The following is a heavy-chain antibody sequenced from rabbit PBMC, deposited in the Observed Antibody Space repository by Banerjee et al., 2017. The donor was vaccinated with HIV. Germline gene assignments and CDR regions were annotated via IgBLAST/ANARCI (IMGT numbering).Heavy chain of an antibody. D-gene: IGHD6-1*01. CDR2: IYPDYGTT. Sequence: QEQLVESGGGLVTLGGSLKLSCKASGIDFSSYGIGWVRQAPGKGLEWIAYIYPDYGTTDYASWVNGRFTISLDNAQNTVFLQMTSLTAADTATYFCARAAGYGGYGFATGFNLWGPGTLVTVS. CDR3: ARAAGYGGYGFATGFNL. CDR1: GIDFSSYG. J-gene: IGHJ4*01. V-gene: IGHV1S47*01.